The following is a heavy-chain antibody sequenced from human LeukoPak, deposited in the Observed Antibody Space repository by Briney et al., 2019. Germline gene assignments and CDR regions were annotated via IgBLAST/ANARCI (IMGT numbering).Heavy chain of an antibody. CDR3: AKDASIAAFDY. D-gene: IGHD6-6*01. J-gene: IGHJ4*02. Sequence: PGRSLRLSCAASGFTFTYYAMHWVRQAPGKGLEWVAVISYDGNDKYYADSLKGRFTISRDNSKNTLYLQMNSPRAEDTAVYYCAKDASIAAFDYWGQGTLVTVSS. CDR2: ISYDGNDK. CDR1: GFTFTYYA. V-gene: IGHV3-30*04.